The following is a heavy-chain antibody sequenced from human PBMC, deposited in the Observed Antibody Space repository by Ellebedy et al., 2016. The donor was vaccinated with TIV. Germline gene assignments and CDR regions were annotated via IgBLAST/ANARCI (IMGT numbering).Heavy chain of an antibody. CDR1: GFIFSTYW. CDR2: IKQDGSEK. J-gene: IGHJ4*02. Sequence: PGGSLRLSCAASGFIFSTYWMNWVRQAPGKGLEWVASIKQDGSEKYYVDSVKGRFTISRDNAKNSLYLQMSSLRAEDTAVYYCARFSSGWSLDYWGQGTLVTVSS. CDR3: ARFSSGWSLDY. V-gene: IGHV3-7*01. D-gene: IGHD6-19*01.